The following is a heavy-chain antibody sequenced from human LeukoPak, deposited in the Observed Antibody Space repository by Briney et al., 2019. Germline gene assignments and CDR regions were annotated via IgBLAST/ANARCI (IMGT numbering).Heavy chain of an antibody. J-gene: IGHJ4*02. Sequence: ASVKVSCKASGYTFTDYYLYWVRQAPGQGLEWMGWINPDIGGTNCAQRFQGRVTMTRDTSINTAYMDLSRLRSDDTAVYYCARATYYYDSSGYYTGFDYWGQGTLVTVSS. CDR3: ARATYYYDSSGYYTGFDY. V-gene: IGHV1-2*02. CDR1: GYTFTDYY. D-gene: IGHD3-22*01. CDR2: INPDIGGT.